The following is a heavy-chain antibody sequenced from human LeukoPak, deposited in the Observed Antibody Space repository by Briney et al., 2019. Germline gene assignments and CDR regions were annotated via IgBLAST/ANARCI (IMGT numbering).Heavy chain of an antibody. J-gene: IGHJ4*02. V-gene: IGHV3-30*04. CDR2: ISYDGSNK. Sequence: PGGSLRLSCAASGFTFSSHAMHWVRQAPGKGLEWVAVISYDGSNKYYADSVKGRFTISRDNSKNTLYLQMNSLRAEDTAVYYCARCRGGSGSCTEYYFDYWGQGTLVTVSS. D-gene: IGHD3-10*01. CDR3: ARCRGGSGSCTEYYFDY. CDR1: GFTFSSHA.